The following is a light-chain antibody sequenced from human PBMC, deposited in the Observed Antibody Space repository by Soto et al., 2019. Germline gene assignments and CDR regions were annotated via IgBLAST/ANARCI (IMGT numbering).Light chain of an antibody. CDR3: QQRSKWPIT. J-gene: IGKJ5*01. V-gene: IGKV3-11*01. Sequence: IVLTQSPATLSLSPGERYTLSCRASQSVSSYLAWYQQKPGQAPRVLIYGASSRATGIPDRFRGSGSGTDFTLTISSLEPEDFAVYYCQQRSKWPITFGQGTRLEIK. CDR2: GAS. CDR1: QSVSSY.